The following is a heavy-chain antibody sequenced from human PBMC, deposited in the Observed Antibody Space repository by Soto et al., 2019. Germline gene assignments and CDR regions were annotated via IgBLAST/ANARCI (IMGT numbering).Heavy chain of an antibody. CDR3: ARATAMTTVSHFDY. J-gene: IGHJ4*02. V-gene: IGHV4-31*03. CDR1: GGSISSCCCY. CDR2: ISYSAST. Sequence: SETLSLTCTVSGGSISSCCCYWIWNRPHQGKGLDWIGYISYSASTYYNPSLKSRVTISVDTSKNQFSLKLSSVTAADTSVYYCARATAMTTVSHFDYWGQGTLVTSPQ. D-gene: IGHD4-17*01.